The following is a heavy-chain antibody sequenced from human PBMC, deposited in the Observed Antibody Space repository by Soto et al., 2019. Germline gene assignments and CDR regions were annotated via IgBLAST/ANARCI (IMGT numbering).Heavy chain of an antibody. V-gene: IGHV3-23*01. CDR2: ISGSGGST. CDR3: AKVPRYCSGNSCYGGYFDY. D-gene: IGHD2-15*01. CDR1: GFTFSSYA. J-gene: IGHJ4*02. Sequence: GGSLRLSCAASGFTFSSYAMSWVRQAPGKGLEWVSGISGSGGSTYYADSVKGRFTISRDNYKNTMYIQMNSLRAEDTAIYYCAKVPRYCSGNSCYGGYFDYWGQGTLVTVSS.